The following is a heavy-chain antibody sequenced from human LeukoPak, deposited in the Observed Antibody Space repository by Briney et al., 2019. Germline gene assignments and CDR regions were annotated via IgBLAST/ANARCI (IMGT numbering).Heavy chain of an antibody. J-gene: IGHJ2*01. D-gene: IGHD4-17*01. CDR3: ARDMTTVTHWYFDL. CDR2: ISAYNGNT. Sequence: ASVKVSCKASGYTFTSYGISWVRQAPGQGLEWMGRISAYNGNTNYAQKLQGRVTMTTDTSTSTAYMELRSLRSDDTAVYYCARDMTTVTHWYFDLWGRGTLVTVSS. V-gene: IGHV1-18*01. CDR1: GYTFTSYG.